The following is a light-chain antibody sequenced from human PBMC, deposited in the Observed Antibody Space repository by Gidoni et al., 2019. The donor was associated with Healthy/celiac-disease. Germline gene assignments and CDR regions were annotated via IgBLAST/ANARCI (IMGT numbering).Light chain of an antibody. J-gene: IGKJ2*01. CDR2: KAS. CDR1: QSISSW. CDR3: QQYNSYSGYT. Sequence: DIQMTKSPSTLSASVGDRVTITCRASQSISSWLAWYQQKPGKAPKLLIYKASSLESGVPSRFSGSGSGTEFTLTISSLHPDDFATYYCQQYNSYSGYTFGQGTKLEIK. V-gene: IGKV1-5*03.